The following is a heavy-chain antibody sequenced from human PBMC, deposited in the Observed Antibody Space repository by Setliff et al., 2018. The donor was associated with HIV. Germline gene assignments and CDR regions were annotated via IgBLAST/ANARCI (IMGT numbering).Heavy chain of an antibody. CDR3: ARELRITIFGVVNNWFDP. V-gene: IGHV1-69*05. CDR1: GGTFSSYA. Sequence: SVKVSCKASGGTFSSYAISWVRQAPGQGLEWMGGIIPIFGTANYAQKFQGRVTITTDESTSTACMELSSLRSEDTAVYYCARELRITIFGVVNNWFDPWGQGTLVTVSS. D-gene: IGHD3-3*01. CDR2: IIPIFGTA. J-gene: IGHJ5*02.